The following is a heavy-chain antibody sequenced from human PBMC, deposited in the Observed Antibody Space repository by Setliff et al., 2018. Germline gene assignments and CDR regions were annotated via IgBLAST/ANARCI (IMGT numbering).Heavy chain of an antibody. CDR2: VYSGGSP. CDR1: GASMIGYY. Sequence: SETLSLTCKVSGASMIGYYWSWIRQPPGKGLDWIGYVYSGGSPNYSPSFKSRVTMPIDTSKNQFSLKLKSVTAADTAVYYCARLYHNDNSADFRRAPFDVWGQGMMVTVSS. CDR3: ARLYHNDNSADFRRAPFDV. J-gene: IGHJ3*01. V-gene: IGHV4-59*01. D-gene: IGHD3-22*01.